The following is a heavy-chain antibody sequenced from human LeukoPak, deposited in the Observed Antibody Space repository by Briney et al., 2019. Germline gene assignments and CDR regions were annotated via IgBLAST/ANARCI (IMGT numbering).Heavy chain of an antibody. V-gene: IGHV3-33*01. CDR3: ARDYMTMVRGANPGY. CDR2: IWYDGSNK. CDR1: GFTFSSYG. J-gene: IGHJ4*02. D-gene: IGHD3-10*01. Sequence: PGRSLRLSCAASGFTFSSYGMHWVRQAPGKGLEWVAVIWYDGSNKYYADSVKGRFTISRDNSKNTLYLQMNSLRAEDTAVYYCARDYMTMVRGANPGYWGQGTLVTVSS.